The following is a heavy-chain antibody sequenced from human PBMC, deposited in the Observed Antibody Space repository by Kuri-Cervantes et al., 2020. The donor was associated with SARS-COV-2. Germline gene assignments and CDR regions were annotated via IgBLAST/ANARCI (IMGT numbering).Heavy chain of an antibody. V-gene: IGHV1-18*04. CDR3: ARLGATKGSYYYGVDV. CDR2: ISTYSGDT. CDR1: GYTFADYG. D-gene: IGHD1-26*01. J-gene: IGHJ6*02. Sequence: ASVKVSCKASGYTFADYGINWVRQAPGQGLEWMGWISTYSGDTSYAHKLQGRVTVTTDTSTSTAFVELRRLSSVTAADTAVYYCARLGATKGSYYYGVDVWGQGTTVTVSS.